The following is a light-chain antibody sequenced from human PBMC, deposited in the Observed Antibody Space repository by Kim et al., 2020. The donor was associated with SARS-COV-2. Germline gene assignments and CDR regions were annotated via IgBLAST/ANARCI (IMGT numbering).Light chain of an antibody. CDR3: QVWDSATSHFV. CDR2: SDG. Sequence: PGEAARITCGGADIGYKSVHWYHQKPGQAPVLVIYSDGDRPPGIPERFSDSNSGNIATLTISRVEAGDEADYYCQVWDSATSHFVFGTGTKVTVL. V-gene: IGLV3-21*01. J-gene: IGLJ1*01. CDR1: DIGYKS.